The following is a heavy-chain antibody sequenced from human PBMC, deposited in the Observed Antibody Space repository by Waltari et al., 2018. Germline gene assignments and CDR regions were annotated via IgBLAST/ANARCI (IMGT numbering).Heavy chain of an antibody. V-gene: IGHV3-48*03. Sequence: EVQLVESGGGLVQPGGSLRLSCVASGFTFSSYELNWVRQAPGKGLEWVSYISSSGSTIYYADSVKGRFTISRDNAKNSLYLQMNSLRAEDTAVYYCARGGGVLSFDYWGQGTLVTVSS. J-gene: IGHJ4*02. CDR1: GFTFSSYE. CDR3: ARGGGVLSFDY. CDR2: ISSSGSTI. D-gene: IGHD3-16*02.